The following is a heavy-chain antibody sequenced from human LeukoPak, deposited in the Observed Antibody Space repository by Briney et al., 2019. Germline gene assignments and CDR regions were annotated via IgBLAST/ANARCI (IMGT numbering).Heavy chain of an antibody. J-gene: IGHJ4*02. CDR3: ARYDVWGSYRAFDY. V-gene: IGHV4-38-2*02. Sequence: SETLSLTCTVSNYSISTDYYWGWIRQPPGKGLEWIGTMYHSGSTYYNPSLKSRVTMSVDTSKNQFSLKLSSVTAADTAVYYCARYDVWGSYRAFDYWGQGTLVTVSS. D-gene: IGHD3-16*02. CDR1: NYSISTDYY. CDR2: MYHSGST.